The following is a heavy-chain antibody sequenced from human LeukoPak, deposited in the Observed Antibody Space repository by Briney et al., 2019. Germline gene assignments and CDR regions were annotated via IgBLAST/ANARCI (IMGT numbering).Heavy chain of an antibody. J-gene: IGHJ6*03. CDR3: ARDPTTYYYDSSGHGNYYYYYYMDV. V-gene: IGHV3-74*01. CDR2: INSDGSST. D-gene: IGHD3-22*01. CDR1: GFTFSSYW. Sequence: GGSLRLSCAASGFTFSSYWMHWVRQAPGKGLVWVSRINSDGSSTSYADSVKGRFTISRDNAKNTLYLQMNSLRAEDTAVYYCARDPTTYYYDSSGHGNYYYYYYMDVWGKGTTVTVSS.